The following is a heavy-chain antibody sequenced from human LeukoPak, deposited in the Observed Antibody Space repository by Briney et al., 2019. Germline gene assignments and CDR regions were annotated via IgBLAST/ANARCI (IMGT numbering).Heavy chain of an antibody. CDR2: LYYSGST. D-gene: IGHD6-13*01. J-gene: IGHJ4*02. Sequence: SETLALTRTVSGRSISSYYWRWIRQPPGKGLEWIGYLYYSGSTNYNPSLKSRVTISVDTSKNQFSLKLSSVTAADTDVYYCARYSSSWYDGPPEMYYFDYWGQGTLVTVSP. V-gene: IGHV4-59*01. CDR1: GRSISSYY. CDR3: ARYSSSWYDGPPEMYYFDY.